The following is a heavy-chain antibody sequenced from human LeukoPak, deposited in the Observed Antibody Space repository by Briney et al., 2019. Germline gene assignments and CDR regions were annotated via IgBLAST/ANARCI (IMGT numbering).Heavy chain of an antibody. J-gene: IGHJ4*02. Sequence: SVTLSLTCAVSGYSISSGYYWGWIRQPPGQGLEWIGSIYHSGSTYYNPSLKSRVTISVDTSKNQFSLKLSSVTAADTAVYYCARVYCSGGSCAHFDYWGQGTLVTVSS. D-gene: IGHD2-15*01. V-gene: IGHV4-38-2*01. CDR1: GYSISSGYY. CDR3: ARVYCSGGSCAHFDY. CDR2: IYHSGST.